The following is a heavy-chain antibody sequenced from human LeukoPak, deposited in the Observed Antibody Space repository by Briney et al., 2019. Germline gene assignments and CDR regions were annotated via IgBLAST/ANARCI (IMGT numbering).Heavy chain of an antibody. Sequence: SETLSLTCTVSGGSISSHYWSWIRQPPGKGLEWIGYIYYSGSTNYNPSLKSRVTISVDTSKNQFSLKLSSVTVADTAVYYCARTPGYSYGNYYFDYWGQGTLVTVSS. CDR1: GGSISSHY. CDR2: IYYSGST. J-gene: IGHJ4*02. V-gene: IGHV4-59*11. D-gene: IGHD5-18*01. CDR3: ARTPGYSYGNYYFDY.